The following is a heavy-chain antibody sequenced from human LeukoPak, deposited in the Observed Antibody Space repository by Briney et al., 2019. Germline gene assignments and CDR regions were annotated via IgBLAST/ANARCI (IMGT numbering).Heavy chain of an antibody. CDR3: ARVSIFGVVIPPDY. J-gene: IGHJ4*02. V-gene: IGHV3-30*01. Sequence: GRSLRLSCAASGFTFSSYAMHWVRQAPGKGLEWVSVISSDGTNTYFADSVKGRFTISRDNSRKMLSLQMHSLRPEDTAVYYCARVSIFGVVIPPDYWGQGALVTVSS. CDR2: ISSDGTNT. CDR1: GFTFSSYA. D-gene: IGHD3-3*02.